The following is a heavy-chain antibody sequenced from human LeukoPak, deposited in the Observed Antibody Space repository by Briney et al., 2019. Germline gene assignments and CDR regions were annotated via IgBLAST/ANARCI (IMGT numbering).Heavy chain of an antibody. CDR2: ISAYNGNT. CDR3: ARVGLPYYYGSGSLYYFDY. Sequence: GASVKVSCKASGYTFTNYGISWVRQAPGQGLEWMGWISAYNGNTNYAQKLQGRVTMTTDTSTSTAYMELRSLRSDDTAVYYCARVGLPYYYGSGSLYYFDYWGQGTLVTVSS. J-gene: IGHJ4*02. V-gene: IGHV1-18*01. D-gene: IGHD3-10*01. CDR1: GYTFTNYG.